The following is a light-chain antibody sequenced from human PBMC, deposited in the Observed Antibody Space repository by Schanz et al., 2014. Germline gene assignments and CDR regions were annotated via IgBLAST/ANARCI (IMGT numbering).Light chain of an antibody. CDR2: DAS. J-gene: IGKJ1*01. V-gene: IGKV1-5*01. CDR1: QSFKTW. Sequence: DIQMTQSPTTLSASVGETVTITCRASQSFKTWLAWYQQKPGKAPKLLIYDASTLEDGVPPRFRGSGSGTEFTLTISGLQPDDFATYYCQQYDSYSPWTFGPGTKVEIK. CDR3: QQYDSYSPWT.